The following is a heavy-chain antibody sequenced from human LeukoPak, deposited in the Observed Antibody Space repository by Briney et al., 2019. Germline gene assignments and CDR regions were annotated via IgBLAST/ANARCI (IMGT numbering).Heavy chain of an antibody. CDR2: ISSDGNDK. CDR3: TTKVIRGNSGDDYDD. J-gene: IGHJ4*02. D-gene: IGHD5-12*01. Sequence: RGSLRLSCAASGVTFSSYGMHSVRQAPGKGLEWVALISSDGNDKLYGDSVKGGFTISRDDSKSTLYLQMNSLRAEDTAVYYCTTKVIRGNSGDDYDDWGQGTLVTVSS. CDR1: GVTFSSYG. V-gene: IGHV3-30*03.